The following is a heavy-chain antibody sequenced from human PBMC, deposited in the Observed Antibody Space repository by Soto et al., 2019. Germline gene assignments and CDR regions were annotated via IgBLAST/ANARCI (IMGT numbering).Heavy chain of an antibody. CDR2: ISYDGSNK. CDR1: GFTFSSYA. Sequence: QVQLVESGGGVVQPGRSLRLSCAASGFTFSSYAMHWVRQAPGKGLEWVAVISYDGSNKYYADSVKGRFTISRDNSKNTLYLQMNSLRAEDTAVYYCARDEYFDWLLYGYYYYGMDVWGQGTTVTVSS. J-gene: IGHJ6*02. D-gene: IGHD3-9*01. CDR3: ARDEYFDWLLYGYYYYGMDV. V-gene: IGHV3-30-3*01.